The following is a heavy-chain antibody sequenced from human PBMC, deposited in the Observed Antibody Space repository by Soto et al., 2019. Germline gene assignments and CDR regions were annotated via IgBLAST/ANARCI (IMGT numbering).Heavy chain of an antibody. CDR1: GFTFSSYS. J-gene: IGHJ6*02. D-gene: IGHD2-15*01. CDR2: ISSSSSYI. CDR3: ARDCSGGSCYSPPYGMDV. Sequence: GGSLRLSCAASGFTFSSYSMNWVRQAPGKGLEWVSSISSSSSYIYYADSVKGRFTISRDNAKNSLYLQMNSLRAEDTAVYYCARDCSGGSCYSPPYGMDVWGQGTTVTSP. V-gene: IGHV3-21*01.